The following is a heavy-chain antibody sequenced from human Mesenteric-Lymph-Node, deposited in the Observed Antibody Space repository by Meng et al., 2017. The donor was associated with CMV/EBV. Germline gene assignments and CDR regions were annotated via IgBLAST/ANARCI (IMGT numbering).Heavy chain of an antibody. Sequence: GGSLRLSCAASGFTFSSYEMHWVRQAPGKGLEWLSHISTSGGVMYYADSVKGRFTISRDNTKNSLYLQMNSLRAEDTAIYYCARVYGCSSTRCYSPDAFDIWGQGTMVTVSS. CDR1: GFTFSSYE. CDR3: ARVYGCSSTRCYSPDAFDI. J-gene: IGHJ3*02. V-gene: IGHV3-48*03. D-gene: IGHD2-2*02. CDR2: ISTSGGVM.